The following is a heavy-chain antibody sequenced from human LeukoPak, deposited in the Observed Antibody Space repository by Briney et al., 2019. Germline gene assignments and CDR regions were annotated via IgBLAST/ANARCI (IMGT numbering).Heavy chain of an antibody. Sequence: GGSLRLSCAASGFTFSSYAMSWVRQAPGKGLEWVSAISGSGGSTYYADSVKGRFTISRDNSKNTLYLQMNSLRAGDTAVYYCARGEPGYCSSTSCSNFDYWGQGTLVTVSS. CDR1: GFTFSSYA. CDR3: ARGEPGYCSSTSCSNFDY. V-gene: IGHV3-23*01. J-gene: IGHJ4*02. D-gene: IGHD2-2*01. CDR2: ISGSGGST.